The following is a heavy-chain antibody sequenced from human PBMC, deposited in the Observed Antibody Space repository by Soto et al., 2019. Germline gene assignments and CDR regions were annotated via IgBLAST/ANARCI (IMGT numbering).Heavy chain of an antibody. D-gene: IGHD2-2*01. CDR3: ASSAVIAGYYYYGMDV. V-gene: IGHV1-3*05. J-gene: IGHJ6*02. CDR1: GYTFTSYA. CDR2: INAGNGNT. Sequence: QVQLVQSGAEEKKPGASVKVSCKASGYTFTSYAMHWVRQAPGQRLEWMGWINAGNGNTKYSQKLQGRVTITRDTSASTAYMELSSLRSEDTAVYYCASSAVIAGYYYYGMDVWGQGTTVTVSS.